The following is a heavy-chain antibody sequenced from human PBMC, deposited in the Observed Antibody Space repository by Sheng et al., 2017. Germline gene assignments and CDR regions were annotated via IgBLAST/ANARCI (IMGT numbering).Heavy chain of an antibody. J-gene: IGHJ6*03. CDR2: ISWDGGST. D-gene: IGHD4-4*01. Sequence: EVQLVESGGVVVQPGGFLRLSCAASGFTFDDYAMHWVRQAPGKGLEWVSLISWDGGSTYYADSVKGQFTISRDNSKNSLYLQMNSLRAEDTALYYCAKDGDSNYGPTYMDVWGKGTTVTVSS. V-gene: IGHV3-43D*04. CDR1: GFTFDDYA. CDR3: AKDGDSNYGPTYMDV.